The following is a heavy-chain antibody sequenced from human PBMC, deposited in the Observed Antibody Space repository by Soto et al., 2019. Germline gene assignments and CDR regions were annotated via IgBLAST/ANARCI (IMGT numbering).Heavy chain of an antibody. CDR3: ARDLAKGGGSAGFDY. V-gene: IGHV1-2*02. J-gene: IGHJ4*02. CDR2: INPKSGGT. D-gene: IGHD1-26*01. CDR1: GYTFTSYG. Sequence: GASVKVSCKASGYTFTSYGISWVRQAPGQGFERMGWINPKSGGTKYPQKFQGRVTMTRDTSLSTVYMTLTRLTSDDTAVYYCARDLAKGGGSAGFDYWGQGTLVTVSS.